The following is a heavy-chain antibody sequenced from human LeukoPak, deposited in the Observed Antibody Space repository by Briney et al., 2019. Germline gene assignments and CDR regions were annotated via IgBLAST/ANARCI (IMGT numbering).Heavy chain of an antibody. V-gene: IGHV3-11*06. D-gene: IGHD6-13*01. CDR2: ISSSGSYS. Sequence: PGGSLRLSCAASGFTFSDYYMSWTRQTPGKGLEWVSYISSSGSYSNYVDSVKGRFTTSRDNAKNSLYLQMNSLSAEDTAVYSCARVGSIEAAGTPDYWGQGTLVTVSS. CDR1: GFTFSDYY. CDR3: ARVGSIEAAGTPDY. J-gene: IGHJ4*02.